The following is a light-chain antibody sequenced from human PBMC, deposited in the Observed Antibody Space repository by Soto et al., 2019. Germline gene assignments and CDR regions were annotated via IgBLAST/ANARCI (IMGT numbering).Light chain of an antibody. CDR2: DVT. CDR1: SSDVGAYNY. Sequence: QSALTQPASVSGSPGQSITVSCTGSSSDVGAYNYVSWYQQHPGKAPKLIIYDVTNRPSGIFSRFSGAKSGNTASLTISGLEAEDEADYYCSSDLSSRTYVFGTGTKLTVL. J-gene: IGLJ1*01. CDR3: SSDLSSRTYV. V-gene: IGLV2-14*03.